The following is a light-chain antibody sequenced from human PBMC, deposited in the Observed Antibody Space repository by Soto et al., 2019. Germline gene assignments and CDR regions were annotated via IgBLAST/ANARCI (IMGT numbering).Light chain of an antibody. J-gene: IGKJ3*01. V-gene: IGKV1-33*01. CDR1: QDISNY. CDR2: DAS. CDR3: QQYDNLPPRFT. Sequence: DIQMTQSTSSLSASVGDRVTITCQASQDISNYLNWYQQKPGKAPTLLIYDASNLETGVPSRFSERGSGTDFTFTISTLQLKDIASYCCQQYDNLPPRFTFGPGTKVDIK.